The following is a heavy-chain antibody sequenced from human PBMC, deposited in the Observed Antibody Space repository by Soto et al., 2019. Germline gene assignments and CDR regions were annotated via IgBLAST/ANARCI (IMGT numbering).Heavy chain of an antibody. CDR3: ARDLGYCSGTPGHWFDP. D-gene: IGHD2-15*01. Sequence: GGSLRLSCAASGFTFSSYSMNWVRQAPGKGLEWVSYISSSSSTIYYAGSVKGRFTISRDNAKNSLYLQMNSLRAEDTAVYYCARDLGYCSGTPGHWFDPWGQGTLVTVSS. V-gene: IGHV3-48*01. J-gene: IGHJ5*02. CDR1: GFTFSSYS. CDR2: ISSSSSTI.